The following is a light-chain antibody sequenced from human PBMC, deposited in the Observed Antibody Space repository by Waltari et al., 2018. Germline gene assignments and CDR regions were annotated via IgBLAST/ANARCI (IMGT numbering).Light chain of an antibody. CDR1: NSDVGTYNR. J-gene: IGLJ1*01. Sequence: QSALTQPPSVSGSPGQSVTISCTGTNSDVGTYNRVSWYQQPPGTAPKLILYEVLSRPSGVPDRFSGSKSGNTASLTISGLQADDAADYYCSSYTSSSTYVFGTGTKVTVL. V-gene: IGLV2-18*02. CDR3: SSYTSSSTYV. CDR2: EVL.